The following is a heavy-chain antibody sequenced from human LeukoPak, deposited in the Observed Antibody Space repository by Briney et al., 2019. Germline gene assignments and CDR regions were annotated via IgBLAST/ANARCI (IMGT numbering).Heavy chain of an antibody. CDR3: ARDEAGLIGYFDY. CDR1: GGSISSSNW. D-gene: IGHD6-19*01. Sequence: KGSETLSLTCAVSGGSISSSNWGSWVRQPPGKGLEWIGEIYHSGSTNYNPSLKSRVTISVDKSKNQFSLKLSSVTAADTAVYYCARDEAGLIGYFDYWGQGTLVTVSS. CDR2: IYHSGST. V-gene: IGHV4-4*02. J-gene: IGHJ4*02.